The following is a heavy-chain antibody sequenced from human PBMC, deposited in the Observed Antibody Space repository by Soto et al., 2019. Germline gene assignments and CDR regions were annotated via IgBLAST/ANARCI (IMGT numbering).Heavy chain of an antibody. J-gene: IGHJ4*02. CDR2: IYYSGST. D-gene: IGHD2-15*01. CDR1: GGSISSGGYY. Sequence: QVQLQESGPGLVKPSQTLSLTCTVSGGSISSGGYYWSWIRQHPGKGLEWIGYIYYSGSTYYNPSPMSLVTISVDTPKNQFSLKLSSVTAADTAVYYCSFSGSRTARWSFDYWGQGTLVTVSS. CDR3: SFSGSRTARWSFDY. V-gene: IGHV4-31*01.